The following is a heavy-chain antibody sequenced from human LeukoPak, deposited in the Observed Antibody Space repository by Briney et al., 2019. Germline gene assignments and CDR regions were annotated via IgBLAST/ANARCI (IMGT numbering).Heavy chain of an antibody. Sequence: GESLKISCKGSGYRFTSYWIGWVRQLPGKGLEWMGIIYPGDSDTRYSPSFQGQVTISADKSISTAYLQWSSLKASDTAMYYCARRSSGWFGGGNYFDYWGQGTLVTVSS. J-gene: IGHJ4*02. V-gene: IGHV5-51*01. CDR2: IYPGDSDT. D-gene: IGHD6-19*01. CDR3: ARRSSGWFGGGNYFDY. CDR1: GYRFTSYW.